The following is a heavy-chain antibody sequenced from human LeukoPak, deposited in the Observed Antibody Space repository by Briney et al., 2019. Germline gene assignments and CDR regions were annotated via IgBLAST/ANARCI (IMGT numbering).Heavy chain of an antibody. J-gene: IGHJ5*02. CDR3: ARVLRGIAAAGTRWFDP. CDR1: GYTFTGYY. Sequence: ASVKVSCKASGYTFTGYYMHWVRQAPGQGLEWMGWINPNSGGTNYAQKFQGRVTMTRDTSISTVYMELSRLRSDDTAVYYCARVLRGIAAAGTRWFDPWGQGTLVTVSS. D-gene: IGHD6-13*01. CDR2: INPNSGGT. V-gene: IGHV1-2*02.